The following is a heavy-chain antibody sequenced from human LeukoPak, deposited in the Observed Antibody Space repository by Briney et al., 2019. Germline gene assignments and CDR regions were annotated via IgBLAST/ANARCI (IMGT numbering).Heavy chain of an antibody. Sequence: PGGSLRLSCAASGFTFSSYGMHWVRQAPGKGLEWVAVIWYDGSNKYYADSVKGRFTISRDNSKNTLYLQMNSLRAEDTAVYYCAKDADYYDSSGYGTWGQGTLVTVSS. V-gene: IGHV3-30*02. CDR2: IWYDGSNK. J-gene: IGHJ5*02. CDR1: GFTFSSYG. CDR3: AKDADYYDSSGYGT. D-gene: IGHD3-22*01.